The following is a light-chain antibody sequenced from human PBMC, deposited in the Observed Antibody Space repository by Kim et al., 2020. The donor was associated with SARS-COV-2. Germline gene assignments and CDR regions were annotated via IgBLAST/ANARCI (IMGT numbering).Light chain of an antibody. CDR1: QTLSGR. V-gene: IGKV1-5*01. CDR3: QHRKT. Sequence: STLSASFGDRVTITCRASQTLSGRLAWYQQKPGKAPKLLIFDASTLESGVPSRFRGSGSGTDFILTISSLQPDDSATYYCQHRKTFGQGTKVDIK. J-gene: IGKJ1*01. CDR2: DAS.